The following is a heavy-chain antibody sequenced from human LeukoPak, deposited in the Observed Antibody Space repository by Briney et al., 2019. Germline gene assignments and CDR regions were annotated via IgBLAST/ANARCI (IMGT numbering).Heavy chain of an antibody. D-gene: IGHD3-22*01. CDR2: INPSGGST. Sequence: GASVKVFCKASGYTFTSYYLHWVRQASGQGLEWMGIINPSGGSTSYAQKFQGRVTMTRDTSTSTVYMELSSLRSEDTAVYYCARDLDTMVVEMILDYWGQGTLVTVSS. J-gene: IGHJ4*02. V-gene: IGHV1-46*01. CDR1: GYTFTSYY. CDR3: ARDLDTMVVEMILDY.